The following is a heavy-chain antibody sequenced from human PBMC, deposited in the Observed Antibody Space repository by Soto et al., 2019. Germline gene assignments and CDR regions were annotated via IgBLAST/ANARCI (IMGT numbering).Heavy chain of an antibody. V-gene: IGHV5-10-1*01. J-gene: IGHJ6*02. CDR2: IDPSDSYT. Sequence: GESLKISCKGSGYSFTSYWISWVRQMPGKGLEWMGRIDPSDSYTNYSPYFQGHVTISADKSISTAYLQWSSLKASDTAMYYCAREEYCSGGSCFNYYYYGMDVWGQGTTVTVSS. CDR1: GYSFTSYW. CDR3: AREEYCSGGSCFNYYYYGMDV. D-gene: IGHD2-15*01.